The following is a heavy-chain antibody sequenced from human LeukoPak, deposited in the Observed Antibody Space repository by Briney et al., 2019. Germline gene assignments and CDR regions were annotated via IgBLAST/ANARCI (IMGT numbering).Heavy chain of an antibody. D-gene: IGHD5-24*01. CDR1: GYTFTDYH. CDR2: INPNTGGT. J-gene: IGHJ4*02. Sequence: ASVKVSFKASGYTFTDYHMHWVRQAPGQGLEWMGWINPNTGGTNYAQSFQGRVTMTRDTSISTSYMELSSLFSDDTALYYCARGGHGHTQNDYWGQGTLVTVSS. CDR3: ARGGHGHTQNDY. V-gene: IGHV1-2*02.